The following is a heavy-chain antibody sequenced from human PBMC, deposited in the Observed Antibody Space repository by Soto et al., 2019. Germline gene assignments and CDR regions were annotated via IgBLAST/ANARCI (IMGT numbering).Heavy chain of an antibody. CDR1: SGSISSNNW. V-gene: IGHV4-4*02. J-gene: IGHJ6*03. CDR3: ARHRPVTRYYYYYMDV. CDR2: IYHSGST. D-gene: IGHD4-4*01. Sequence: SETLSLTCAVSSGSISSNNWWSWVRQPPGKGLEWIGEIYHSGSTNYNPSLKSRVTISVDTSKNQFSLKLSSVTAADTAVYYCARHRPVTRYYYYYMDVWGKGTTVTVSS.